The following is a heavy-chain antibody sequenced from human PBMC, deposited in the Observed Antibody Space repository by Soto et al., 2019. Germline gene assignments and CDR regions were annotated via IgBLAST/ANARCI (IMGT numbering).Heavy chain of an antibody. CDR1: GGSISSYY. V-gene: IGHV4-59*01. CDR2: IYYSGST. CDR3: ARGALTTYFDY. D-gene: IGHD3-16*01. Sequence: SETLSLTCTVSGGSISSYYWSWIRQPPGKGLEWTAYIYYSGSTNYNPSLKSRVTISVDTSKNQFSLKLSSVTAADTAVYYCARGALTTYFDYWGQGTLVTVSS. J-gene: IGHJ4*02.